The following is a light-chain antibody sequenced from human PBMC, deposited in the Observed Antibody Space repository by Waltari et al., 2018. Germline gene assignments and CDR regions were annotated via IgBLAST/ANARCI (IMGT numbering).Light chain of an antibody. Sequence: QSALTQPASVSGSPGQSITTSCTVTSSDVGAYNYVSWYQQHPGKAPKLIVYDVSNRPSGVSKRFSGSKSGNTASLTISGLQAEDEADYYCTSYTRSSTYVFGTGTKVTVL. CDR3: TSYTRSSTYV. J-gene: IGLJ1*01. V-gene: IGLV2-14*03. CDR2: DVS. CDR1: SSDVGAYNY.